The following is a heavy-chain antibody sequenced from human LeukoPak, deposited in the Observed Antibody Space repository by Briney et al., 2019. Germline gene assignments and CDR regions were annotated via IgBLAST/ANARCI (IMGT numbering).Heavy chain of an antibody. CDR1: GGTFRSYA. V-gene: IGHV1-69*05. D-gene: IGHD4-11*01. CDR3: ASVTVTTWAPDGHMDV. CDR2: IIPIFGTT. Sequence: SVKVSCKASGGTFRSYAISWVRQATGQGLEWMGRIIPIFGTTNYAQKFQGRVTVTTDESTSTAYMELSSLRSEDTAVYYCASVTVTTWAPDGHMDVWGKGTTVTVSS. J-gene: IGHJ6*03.